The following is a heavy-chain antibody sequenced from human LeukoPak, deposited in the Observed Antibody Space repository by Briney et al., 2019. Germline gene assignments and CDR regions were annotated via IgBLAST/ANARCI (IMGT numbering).Heavy chain of an antibody. D-gene: IGHD2-8*02. CDR3: ASYLYWWSDLGY. Sequence: GGALRLSFATSGFTFSSYSMNWVRQAPGKGLGWVSSISSSSSYIYYADSVKGRFTISRDNAKNSLYLQMNSLRVEDTAVYYCASYLYWWSDLGYWGQGTLVTVSS. CDR2: ISSSSSYI. V-gene: IGHV3-21*01. J-gene: IGHJ4*02. CDR1: GFTFSSYS.